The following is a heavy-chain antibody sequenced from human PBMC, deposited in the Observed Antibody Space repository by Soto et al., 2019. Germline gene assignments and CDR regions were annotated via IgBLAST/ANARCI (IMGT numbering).Heavy chain of an antibody. CDR3: ASSVLVTSTMNYFDL. V-gene: IGHV5-51*01. CDR1: GYSFSNFW. D-gene: IGHD2-8*02. Sequence: GESLKISCQASGYSFSNFWIAWGRQMPGEGLEWLGIIYPDDSDTRYSPSFLGQVTIAADKSIKTTYLQWSSLKVSDTAIYFCASSVLVTSTMNYFDLWGQGTLVTVSS. J-gene: IGHJ4*02. CDR2: IYPDDSDT.